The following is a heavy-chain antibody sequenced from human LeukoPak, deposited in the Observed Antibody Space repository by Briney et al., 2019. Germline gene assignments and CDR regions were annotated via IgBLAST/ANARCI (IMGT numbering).Heavy chain of an antibody. Sequence: GASVKVSSKASGYTFTADYMHWVRQAPGQGLEWMGWINPNSGGTNYTQKFQGWVTMTRDTSISTAYMELSRLRSDDTAVYYYARARRYCSGGSCYPEYFQHWGQGTLVTVSS. V-gene: IGHV1-2*04. CDR2: INPNSGGT. J-gene: IGHJ1*01. CDR3: ARARRYCSGGSCYPEYFQH. D-gene: IGHD2-15*01. CDR1: GYTFTADY.